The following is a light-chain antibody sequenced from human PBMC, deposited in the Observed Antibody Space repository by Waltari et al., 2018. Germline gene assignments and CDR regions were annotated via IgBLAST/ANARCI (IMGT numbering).Light chain of an antibody. CDR1: QSVSSNN. J-gene: IGKJ1*01. CDR2: GAS. V-gene: IGKV3-20*01. Sequence: EIVLTQSPGTLSVSPGERATLSCRASQSVSSNNLAWYQHKPGQAPRLLIYGASSRPTGIPDRFSGSGSGTDFTLTISRLEPGDFAMYYCQQYGSSPGTFGQGTKVEIK. CDR3: QQYGSSPGT.